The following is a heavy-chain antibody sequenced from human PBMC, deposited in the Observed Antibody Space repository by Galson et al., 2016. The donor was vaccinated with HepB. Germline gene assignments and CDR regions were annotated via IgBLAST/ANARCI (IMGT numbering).Heavy chain of an antibody. V-gene: IGHV3-23*01. CDR2: ITPSGDST. Sequence: SLRLSCAASGFAFHSYTMGWVRQAPGKGLQWVSDITPSGDSTYYEDPVTGRFTISRDNSRDTLDLQMNSLRVEDTAVYYCAKAKTVVGSAYEYWGQGTLVTVSS. D-gene: IGHD2-21*01. CDR1: GFAFHSYT. J-gene: IGHJ4*02. CDR3: AKAKTVVGSAYEY.